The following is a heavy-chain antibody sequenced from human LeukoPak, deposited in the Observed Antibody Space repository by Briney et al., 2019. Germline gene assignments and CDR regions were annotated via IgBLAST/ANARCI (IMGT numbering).Heavy chain of an antibody. D-gene: IGHD6-19*01. CDR2: IYYSGST. CDR3: ARDHSSGWYDY. J-gene: IGHJ4*02. CDR1: GGSISSYY. Sequence: KPSETLSLTCTVSGGSISSYYRSWIRQPPGKGLEWIGYIYYSGSTNYNPSLKSRVTISVDTSKNQFSLKLSSVTAADTAVYYCARDHSSGWYDYWGQGTLVTVSS. V-gene: IGHV4-59*01.